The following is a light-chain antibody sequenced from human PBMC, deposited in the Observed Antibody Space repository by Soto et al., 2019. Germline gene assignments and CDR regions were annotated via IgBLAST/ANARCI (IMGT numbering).Light chain of an antibody. V-gene: IGKV4-1*01. CDR3: QQYYTASTWT. CDR2: WAS. CDR1: QSVFYSSNNKNY. J-gene: IGKJ1*01. Sequence: DIVMTQSPDSLAVSLGERATINCKSSQSVFYSSNNKNYLAWYQQKPGQPPKLLIYWASTRESGVPDRISGSGSGTDFTLTINRLQAEDVAVYYCQQYYTASTWTVGQGTKVEIK.